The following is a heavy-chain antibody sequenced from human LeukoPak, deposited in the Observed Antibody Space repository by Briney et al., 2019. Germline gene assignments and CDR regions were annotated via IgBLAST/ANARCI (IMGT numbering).Heavy chain of an antibody. V-gene: IGHV3-30*04. Sequence: GGSLRLSCAASGFTFSRYAMHWVRQAPGKGLEWVAAISYDGSHKFYADSVKGRFTISRDDSRSMVYLQMNSLRAEDTALYYCARDRTYCSSTNCPRLGMDVWGQGTTVTVS. J-gene: IGHJ6*02. CDR3: ARDRTYCSSTNCPRLGMDV. CDR2: ISYDGSHK. D-gene: IGHD2-2*01. CDR1: GFTFSRYA.